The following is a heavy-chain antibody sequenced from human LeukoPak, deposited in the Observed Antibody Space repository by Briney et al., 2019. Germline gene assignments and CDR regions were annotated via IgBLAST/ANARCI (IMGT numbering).Heavy chain of an antibody. CDR3: ALNRGSGWYFHY. Sequence: GGSLRLSCAASGFTFSSYGMHWARQAPGKGLEWVAFIRYDGSNKYYADSVKGRFTISRDNSKNTLYLQMNSLRAEDTAVYYCALNRGSGWYFHYWGQGTLVTVSS. D-gene: IGHD6-19*01. J-gene: IGHJ4*02. V-gene: IGHV3-30*02. CDR2: IRYDGSNK. CDR1: GFTFSSYG.